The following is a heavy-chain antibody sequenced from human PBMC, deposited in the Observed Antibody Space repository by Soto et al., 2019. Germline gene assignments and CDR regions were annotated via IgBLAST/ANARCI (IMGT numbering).Heavy chain of an antibody. CDR3: ARGPYDSSGYDDH. D-gene: IGHD3-22*01. Sequence: SVKVSCKASGGTFSSYAISWVRQAPGQGLEWMGGIIPIFGTANYAQKFQGRVTITADKSTSTAYMELSSLRSEDTAVYYCARGPYDSSGYDDHWGQGTQVTVSS. V-gene: IGHV1-69*06. J-gene: IGHJ4*02. CDR2: IIPIFGTA. CDR1: GGTFSSYA.